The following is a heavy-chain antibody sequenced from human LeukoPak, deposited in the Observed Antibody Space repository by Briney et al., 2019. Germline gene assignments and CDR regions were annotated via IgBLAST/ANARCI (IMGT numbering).Heavy chain of an antibody. V-gene: IGHV3-30*04. D-gene: IGHD3-10*01. J-gene: IGHJ4*02. CDR3: ARDSYYGSGSYCFDY. CDR2: ISYDGSNK. Sequence: PGRSLRLSCAASGFTFSSYAMHWVRQAPGKGLEWVAVISYDGSNKYYADSVKGRFTISRDNSKNTLYLQMSSLRAEDTAVYYCARDSYYGSGSYCFDYWGQGTLVTVSS. CDR1: GFTFSSYA.